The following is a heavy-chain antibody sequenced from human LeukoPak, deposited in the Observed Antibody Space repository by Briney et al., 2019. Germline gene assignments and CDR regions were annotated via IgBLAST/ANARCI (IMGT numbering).Heavy chain of an antibody. CDR2: ISYDGSNK. V-gene: IGHV3-30-3*01. D-gene: IGHD5-24*01. J-gene: IGHJ4*02. CDR3: ARDGQRWLQLTEYYFDY. CDR1: GFTFSSYA. Sequence: GGPLRLSCSASGFTFSSYAMHWVRQAPGKGLEWVAVISYDGSNKYYADSVKGRFTISRDNSKNTLYLQMNSLRAEDTAVYYCARDGQRWLQLTEYYFDYWGQGTLVTVSS.